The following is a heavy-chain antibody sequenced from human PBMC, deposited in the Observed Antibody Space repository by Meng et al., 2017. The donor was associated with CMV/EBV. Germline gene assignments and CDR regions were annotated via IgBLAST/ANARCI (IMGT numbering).Heavy chain of an antibody. J-gene: IGHJ4*02. V-gene: IGHV1-46*01. Sequence: VQLGQLWVVGKQPGASAKVPCKVSGYAFTRYYMHWVRQAPGQGLEWMGIINPSGGSTSYAQKFQGRVTMTRDTSTSTVYMELSSLRSEDTAVYYCARESGSVGDYWGQGTLVTVSS. CDR2: INPSGGST. D-gene: IGHD1-26*01. CDR1: GYAFTRYY. CDR3: ARESGSVGDY.